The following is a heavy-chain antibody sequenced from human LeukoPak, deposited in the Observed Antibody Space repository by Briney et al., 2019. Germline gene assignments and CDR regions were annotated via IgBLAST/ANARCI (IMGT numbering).Heavy chain of an antibody. CDR1: GYTFTSYG. CDR3: ARRHSSSWSPIDY. V-gene: IGHV1-18*01. Sequence: GASVKVSCEASGYTFTSYGISWVRQAPGQGLEWMGWISAYNGNTNYAQKFQGRVTMTRDTSISTAYMELSRLRSDDTAVYYCARRHSSSWSPIDYWGQGTLVTVSS. J-gene: IGHJ4*02. CDR2: ISAYNGNT. D-gene: IGHD6-13*01.